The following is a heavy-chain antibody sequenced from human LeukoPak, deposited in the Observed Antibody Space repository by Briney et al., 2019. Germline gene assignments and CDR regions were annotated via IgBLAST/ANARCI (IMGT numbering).Heavy chain of an antibody. V-gene: IGHV5-10-1*01. J-gene: IGHJ4*02. D-gene: IGHD6-19*01. CDR3: ARGGWLDDY. Sequence: GESLRISCKGSGYSFTNYWISWGRQMPGKGLEWMGRINPSDSYTNYNPSFQGHVTFSVDKSIATAYLQWTTLKASDTAMYYCARGGWLDDYWGQGTLVTVSS. CDR1: GYSFTNYW. CDR2: INPSDSYT.